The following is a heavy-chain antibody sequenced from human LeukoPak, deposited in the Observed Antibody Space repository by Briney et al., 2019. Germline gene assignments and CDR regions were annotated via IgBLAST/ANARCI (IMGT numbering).Heavy chain of an antibody. J-gene: IGHJ6*03. CDR3: AIDHSTYEHYMDV. Sequence: GGSLRLSCAASGFTFSNHWMNWVRQAPGKGLEWVSVIYSGGSSYYADSVRGRFTISRDNSKNTLYLQMNSLRAEDTAVYYCAIDHSTYEHYMDVWGKGTTVTVAS. CDR2: IYSGGSS. V-gene: IGHV3-53*01. D-gene: IGHD3-22*01. CDR1: GFTFSNHW.